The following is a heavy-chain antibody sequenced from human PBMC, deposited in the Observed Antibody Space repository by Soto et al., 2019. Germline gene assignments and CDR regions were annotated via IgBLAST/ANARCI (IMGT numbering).Heavy chain of an antibody. J-gene: IGHJ4*02. CDR3: ASSGSYNNDY. Sequence: SETLSLTCAVSGYPISSGYYWGWIRQPPGKGLEWIGSIYHSGSTYYNPSLKSRVTISVDTSKNQFSLKLSSVTAADTAVYYCASSGSYNNDYWGQGTLVTVSS. CDR1: GYPISSGYY. CDR2: IYHSGST. D-gene: IGHD1-26*01. V-gene: IGHV4-38-2*01.